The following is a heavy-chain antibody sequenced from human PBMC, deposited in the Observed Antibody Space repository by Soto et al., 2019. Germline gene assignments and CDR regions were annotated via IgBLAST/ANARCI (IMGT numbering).Heavy chain of an antibody. CDR1: GGSISSYY. V-gene: IGHV4-4*07. J-gene: IGHJ2*01. D-gene: IGHD3-22*01. CDR3: AKQGSGYANWYFDL. CDR2: IYTSGST. Sequence: SETLSLTCTVSGGSISSYYWSWIRQPAGKGLEWIGRIYTSGSTNYNPSLKSRVTMSVDTSKNQFSLKLSSVTAADTAVYYCAKQGSGYANWYFDLWGRDTLVTVSS.